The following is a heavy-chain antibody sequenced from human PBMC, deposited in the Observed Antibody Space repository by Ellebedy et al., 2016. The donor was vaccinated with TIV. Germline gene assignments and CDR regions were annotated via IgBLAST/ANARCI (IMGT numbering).Heavy chain of an antibody. CDR2: SGAAGDT. D-gene: IGHD3-10*01. V-gene: IGHV3-13*01. CDR3: ARGGPGGDNWFFGL. CDR1: GFSLTGSD. Sequence: PGGSLRLSCAASGFSLTGSDLHWVRRRRGKGLEWVAASGAAGDTYYPDSVRGRFTISRDSAKNSFYLQMNSLTAGDTAVYYCARGGPGGDNWFFGLWGRGTQVTVSS. J-gene: IGHJ2*01.